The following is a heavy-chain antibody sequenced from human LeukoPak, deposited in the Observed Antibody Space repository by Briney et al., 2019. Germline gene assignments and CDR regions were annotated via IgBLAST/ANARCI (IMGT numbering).Heavy chain of an antibody. V-gene: IGHV1-18*01. CDR3: ARDDRSSSDDYGMDV. J-gene: IGHJ6*02. CDR2: ISAYNGNT. CDR1: GYTFTSYV. D-gene: IGHD6-6*01. Sequence: ASVKVSCKASGYTFTSYVISWVRQPPEQGLEWMGWISAYNGNTNYAQKLQGRVTMTTDTSTSTAYMELRSLRSDDTAVYYCARDDRSSSDDYGMDVWGQGTTVTVSS.